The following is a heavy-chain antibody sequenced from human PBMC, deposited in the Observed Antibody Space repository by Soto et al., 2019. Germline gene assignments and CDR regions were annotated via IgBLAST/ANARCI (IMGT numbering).Heavy chain of an antibody. CDR3: ATMNGYFEY. Sequence: HPGGSLRLSCADSGFRLSSYSMSWVRQTPGKGLEWVAAITATGDRTYYADSVTGRFTISRDNSKKTHYLQMTSLRAEDTAMYYCATMNGYFEYWGQGTPVTVSS. J-gene: IGHJ4*02. D-gene: IGHD3-22*01. CDR1: GFRLSSYS. V-gene: IGHV3-23*01. CDR2: ITATGDRT.